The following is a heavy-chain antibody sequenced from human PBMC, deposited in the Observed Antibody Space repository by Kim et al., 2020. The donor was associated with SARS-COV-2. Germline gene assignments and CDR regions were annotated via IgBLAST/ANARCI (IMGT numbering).Heavy chain of an antibody. CDR3: ARGAAGPNFDY. J-gene: IGHJ4*02. D-gene: IGHD6-13*01. Sequence: SETLSLTCTVSGGSISSYYWSWIRQPPGKGLEWIGYIYYSGSTNYNPSLKSRVTISVDTSKNQFSLKLSPVTAADTAVYYCARGAAGPNFDYWGQGTLVTVSS. V-gene: IGHV4-59*01. CDR1: GGSISSYY. CDR2: IYYSGST.